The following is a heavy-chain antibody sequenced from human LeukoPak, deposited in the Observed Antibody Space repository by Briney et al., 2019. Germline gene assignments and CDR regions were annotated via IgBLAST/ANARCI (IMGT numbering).Heavy chain of an antibody. V-gene: IGHV3-73*01. CDR3: TRPEELDYYDSSGYYYVY. D-gene: IGHD3-22*01. CDR1: GFTFSGSA. CDR2: IRSKANSYAT. Sequence: GGSLKLSCAASGFTFSGSAMHGVRQASGKGLEWVGRIRSKANSYATAYAASVKGRFTISRDDSKNTAYLQMNSLKTEDTAVYYCTRPEELDYYDSSGYYYVYWGQGTLVTVSS. J-gene: IGHJ4*02.